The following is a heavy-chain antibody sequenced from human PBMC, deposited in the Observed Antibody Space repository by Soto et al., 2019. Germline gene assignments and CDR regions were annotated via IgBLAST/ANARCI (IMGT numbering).Heavy chain of an antibody. D-gene: IGHD6-19*01. V-gene: IGHV2-5*02. Sequence: QITLKESGPTLVKPTQTLTLTRTFSGFSLSSTRVAVGWIRQPPGKALEWLALIYWDDDKRYSPFLKSRLTITKDTSKNQVVLTMTNMDPVDTATYYCAHSVVAGLGYYFDYWGQGTLVNVSS. CDR3: AHSVVAGLGYYFDY. CDR1: GFSLSSTRVA. CDR2: IYWDDDK. J-gene: IGHJ4*02.